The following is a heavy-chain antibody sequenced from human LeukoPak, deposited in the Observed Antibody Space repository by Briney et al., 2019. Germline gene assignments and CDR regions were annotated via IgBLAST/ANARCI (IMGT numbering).Heavy chain of an antibody. D-gene: IGHD4-17*01. Sequence: PSETLSLTCAVYGGSFSGYFWSWIRQPPGKGLEWIGEINHSGSTNYNPSLKNRVTISVDTSKNQFSLELSSVTAADTAVYYCARHLRSGAVDYWGQGTLVTVSS. CDR3: ARHLRSGAVDY. CDR2: INHSGST. J-gene: IGHJ4*02. V-gene: IGHV4-34*01. CDR1: GGSFSGYF.